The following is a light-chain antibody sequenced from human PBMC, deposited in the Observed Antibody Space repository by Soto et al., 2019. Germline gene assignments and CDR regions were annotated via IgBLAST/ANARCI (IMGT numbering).Light chain of an antibody. Sequence: QSVLTQPPSVSGAPGQRVIISCTGGSSNIGADYEVHWYQQLPGTAPKLLIYGNTNLPSGVPDRFSGSKSGSSASLAITGLQAEDEGEYSSQCYDNRLKGCVFGSGTKVPV. J-gene: IGLJ1*01. CDR1: SSNIGADYE. CDR2: GNT. CDR3: QCYDNRLKGCV. V-gene: IGLV1-40*01.